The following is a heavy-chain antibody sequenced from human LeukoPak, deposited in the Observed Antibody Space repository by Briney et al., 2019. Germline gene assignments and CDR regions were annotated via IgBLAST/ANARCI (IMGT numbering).Heavy chain of an antibody. J-gene: IGHJ4*02. CDR1: GFTFSNFG. CDR2: ISFDGSVQ. V-gene: IGHV3-30*18. D-gene: IGHD1-1*01. Sequence: PGGSLRLSCAASGFTFSNFGVPWVRQAPGKGLEWVAVISFDGSVQYYADAVQGRFTISRDNSKNTLYLQMDSLRTEDTAVYFCAKQLGLGNNYLDYWGQGTLATVSS. CDR3: AKQLGLGNNYLDY.